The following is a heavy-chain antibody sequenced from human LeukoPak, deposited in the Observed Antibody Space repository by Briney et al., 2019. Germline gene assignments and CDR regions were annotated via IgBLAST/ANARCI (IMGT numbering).Heavy chain of an antibody. J-gene: IGHJ4*02. V-gene: IGHV4-34*01. CDR2: INHSGST. CDR1: GGSFSGYY. CDR3: ARGPRSRGYFDY. Sequence: SETLSLTCAVYGGSFSGYYWSWIRQPPGKGLEWIGEINHSGSTNYNPSLKSRVTISVDTSKNQSSLKLSSVTAADTAVYYCARGPRSRGYFDYWGQGTLVTVSS. D-gene: IGHD2-2*01.